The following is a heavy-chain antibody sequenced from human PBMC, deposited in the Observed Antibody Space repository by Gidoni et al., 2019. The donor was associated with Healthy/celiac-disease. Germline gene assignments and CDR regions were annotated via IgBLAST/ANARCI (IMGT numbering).Heavy chain of an antibody. CDR2: IIPIFGTA. V-gene: IGHV1-69*01. Sequence: QVQLVQSGADVKQPGSSVKVSCKASGGTFSSYPIGWVRQAPGQGLEWMGGIIPIFGTANNAQKFQGRVTITADESTSTAYMELSSLRSEDTAVYYCAREPPNVDTAMDYGMDVWGQGTTVTVSS. CDR3: AREPPNVDTAMDYGMDV. D-gene: IGHD5-18*01. J-gene: IGHJ6*02. CDR1: GGTFSSYP.